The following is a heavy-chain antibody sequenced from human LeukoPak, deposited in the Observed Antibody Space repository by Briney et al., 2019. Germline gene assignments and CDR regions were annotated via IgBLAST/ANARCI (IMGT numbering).Heavy chain of an antibody. CDR2: INHSGST. CDR3: ARVRSASSSWYRGVPATLDY. D-gene: IGHD6-13*01. J-gene: IGHJ4*02. Sequence: PSETLSLTCAVYGGSFSGYYWSWIRQPPGKGLEWIGEINHSGSTNYNPSLKSRVTISVDTSKNQFSLKLSSVTAADTAVYYCARVRSASSSWYRGVPATLDYWGQGTLVTVSS. V-gene: IGHV4-34*01. CDR1: GGSFSGYY.